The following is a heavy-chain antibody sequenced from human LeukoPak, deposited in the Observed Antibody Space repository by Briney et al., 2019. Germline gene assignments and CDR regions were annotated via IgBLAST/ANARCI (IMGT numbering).Heavy chain of an antibody. CDR3: AREGSYYDSSGYYYVYYFDY. CDR1: GFTFSSYD. CDR2: IGSTGDT. Sequence: GGSLRLSCAASGFTFSSYDMHWVRQATGEGLEWVSAIGSTGDTYYPDSVKGRFTISRENAKNSLYLQMNSLRVGDTAVYYCAREGSYYDSSGYYYVYYFDYWGQGTLVTVSS. V-gene: IGHV3-13*01. J-gene: IGHJ4*02. D-gene: IGHD3-22*01.